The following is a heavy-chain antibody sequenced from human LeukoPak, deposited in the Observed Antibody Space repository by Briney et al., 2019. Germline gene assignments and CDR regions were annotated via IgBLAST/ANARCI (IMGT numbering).Heavy chain of an antibody. CDR2: IRYDGSNK. Sequence: GGSLRLSCAASGFTFSSYGMHWVRQAPGKGLEWVAFIRYDGSNKYYADSVKGRFTISRDNSKNTLYLQMNSLRAEDTAVYYCAKDALGSCSSCDYWGQGTLVTVSS. CDR3: AKDALGSCSSCDY. V-gene: IGHV3-30*02. J-gene: IGHJ4*02. CDR1: GFTFSSYG. D-gene: IGHD1-26*01.